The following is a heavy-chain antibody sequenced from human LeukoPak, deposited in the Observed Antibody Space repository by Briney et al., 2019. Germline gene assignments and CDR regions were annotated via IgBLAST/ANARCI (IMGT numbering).Heavy chain of an antibody. V-gene: IGHV3-7*03. CDR1: GFTFSSFW. J-gene: IGHJ3*02. CDR3: AKDLLGGSRPGIDAFDI. Sequence: PGGSLRLSCAASGFTFSSFWMSWVRQAPGKGLEWVANIKQDGSETYYVDSVRGRFTISRDNAKNTLYLQMNSLRAEDTAVYYCAKDLLGGSRPGIDAFDIWGQGTMVTVSS. CDR2: IKQDGSET.